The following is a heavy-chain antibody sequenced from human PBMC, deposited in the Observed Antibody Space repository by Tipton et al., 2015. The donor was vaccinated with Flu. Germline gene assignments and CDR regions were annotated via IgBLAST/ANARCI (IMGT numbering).Heavy chain of an antibody. D-gene: IGHD3-22*01. CDR2: IYSGGST. V-gene: IGHV3-66*02. J-gene: IGHJ3*02. CDR1: GFTVSSNY. CDR3: ARDPAQYDSSGYYPWIAFDI. Sequence: GSLRLSCAASGFTVSSNYMSWVRQAPGKGLEWVSVIYSGGSTYYADSVKGRFTISRDNSKNTLYLQMNSLRAEDTAVYYCARDPAQYDSSGYYPWIAFDIWGQGTMVTVSS.